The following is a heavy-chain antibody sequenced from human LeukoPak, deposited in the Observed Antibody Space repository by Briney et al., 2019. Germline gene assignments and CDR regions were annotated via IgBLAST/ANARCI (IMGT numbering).Heavy chain of an antibody. CDR2: IYPGDSDT. Sequence: GESLKISCKGSGYSFTSYWIGWVRQMPGKGLEWMGIIYPGDSDTRYSPSFQGQVTISADKSISTAYLQWSSLKAPDTAMYYCARHEYHDYGDYEAFDIWGQGTMVTVSS. V-gene: IGHV5-51*01. J-gene: IGHJ3*02. CDR3: ARHEYHDYGDYEAFDI. D-gene: IGHD4-17*01. CDR1: GYSFTSYW.